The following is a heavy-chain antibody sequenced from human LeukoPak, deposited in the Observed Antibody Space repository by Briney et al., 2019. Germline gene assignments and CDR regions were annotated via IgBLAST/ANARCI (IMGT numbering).Heavy chain of an antibody. V-gene: IGHV1-18*01. CDR1: GYTSTTYG. CDR2: TYNTYT. CDR3: ARGTPRVTPGLDY. D-gene: IGHD4-17*01. J-gene: IGHJ4*02. Sequence: GASVKVSCKTSGYTSTTYGLSWVRQAPGQGLEWMGWTYNTYTHYAETLRDRLTMTTDTSTSTAYMELRSLRSDDTAVYYCARGTPRVTPGLDYWGQGTLVTVSS.